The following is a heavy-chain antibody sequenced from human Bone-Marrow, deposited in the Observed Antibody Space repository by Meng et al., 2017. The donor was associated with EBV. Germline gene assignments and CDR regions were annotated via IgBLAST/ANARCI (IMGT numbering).Heavy chain of an antibody. CDR2: ISRSGDLT. CDR1: GFTFSNYA. D-gene: IGHD2-21*02. J-gene: IGHJ4*02. V-gene: IGHV3-23*01. CDR3: AKEACGGDCYIDY. Sequence: EVQLXXXXXGLVXPXXXLRLXXAVSGFTFSNYAMTWVRQAPGKGLQWVSAISRSGDLTYYADSVQGRFTISRDNSKNTLYLQMNNLRPEDSAVYYCAKEACGGDCYIDYWGQGTLVTVSS.